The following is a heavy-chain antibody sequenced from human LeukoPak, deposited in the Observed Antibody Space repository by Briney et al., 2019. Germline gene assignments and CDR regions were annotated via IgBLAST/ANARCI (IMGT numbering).Heavy chain of an antibody. CDR1: GYRFTNYW. CDR2: IYPGDSDT. D-gene: IGHD1-26*01. CDR3: GMSGDRVPLQDDVFDV. Sequence: GESLKISCKGSGYRFTNYWIGWVRQMPGKGLEWMGIIYPGDSDTRYSPSFQGQVTMSVDKSINTAYLQWSSLQASDTAMYYCGMSGDRVPLQDDVFDVWGQGTMVTVST. V-gene: IGHV5-51*01. J-gene: IGHJ3*01.